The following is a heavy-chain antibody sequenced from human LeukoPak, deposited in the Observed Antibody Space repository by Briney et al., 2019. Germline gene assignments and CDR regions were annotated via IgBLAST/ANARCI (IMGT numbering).Heavy chain of an antibody. Sequence: GGSLRLSCAASGFTVSSNYMSWVRQAPGKGLEGVSVIYNGGSTYYADSVKGRFTISRDNSKNTLYLQMNTLRVEETAVYYCARATPDIAAAGAFDYWGQGTLVTVSS. CDR3: ARATPDIAAAGAFDY. CDR1: GFTVSSNY. V-gene: IGHV3-53*01. CDR2: IYNGGST. D-gene: IGHD6-13*01. J-gene: IGHJ4*02.